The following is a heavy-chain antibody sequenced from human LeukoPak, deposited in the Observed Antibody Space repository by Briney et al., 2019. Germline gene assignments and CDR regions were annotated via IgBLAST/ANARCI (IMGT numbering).Heavy chain of an antibody. V-gene: IGHV3-23*01. Sequence: PGESLRLSCGASGLTVSSYGMSWVRQAPGKGLEWVSTIIGSAVNTYYADSVKGRFTISRDDSKNTVYLQVNSLRAEDTAVYSCAKYTSGTSYRGLDQWGQGTLVTVSS. D-gene: IGHD3-10*01. J-gene: IGHJ4*02. CDR3: AKYTSGTSYRGLDQ. CDR1: GLTVSSYG. CDR2: IIGSAVNT.